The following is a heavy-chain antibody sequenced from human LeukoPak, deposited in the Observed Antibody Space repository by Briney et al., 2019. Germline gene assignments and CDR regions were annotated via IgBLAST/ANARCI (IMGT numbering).Heavy chain of an antibody. CDR3: SKSSGTGCPQD. CDR2: IRFDGTNN. V-gene: IGHV3-30*02. CDR1: DFTFSRYG. Sequence: PGGSLRLSCAASDFTFSRYGFHWVRQAPGKGLEWVAFIRFDGTNNFYADSEKGRFTISRDNSKTTVYLQMHSLRAEDTSVCYCSKSSGTGCPQDWGQGTLVTVSS. J-gene: IGHJ4*02. D-gene: IGHD3-22*01.